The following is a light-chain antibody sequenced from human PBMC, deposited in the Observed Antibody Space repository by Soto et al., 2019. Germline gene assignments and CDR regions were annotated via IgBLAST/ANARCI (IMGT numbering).Light chain of an antibody. CDR3: QQYGSSPWT. V-gene: IGKV3-20*01. Sequence: EIVLTQSPGTLSLSPGERSTLSCSASQSVTSSSLAWYQQKPGQAPRVLIYGASSRATAIPDRFSGSGSGTDFTLTISRLEPEDFAVYYCQQYGSSPWTFGQGTKVDIK. CDR1: QSVTSSS. CDR2: GAS. J-gene: IGKJ1*01.